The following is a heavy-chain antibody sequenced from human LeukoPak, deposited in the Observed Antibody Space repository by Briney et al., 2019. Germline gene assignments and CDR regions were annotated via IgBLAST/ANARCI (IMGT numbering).Heavy chain of an antibody. J-gene: IGHJ4*02. CDR1: GYSFTNYW. CDR2: TYPGNSNT. V-gene: IGHV5-51*01. Sequence: GESLKISGKGSGYSFTNYWIGWVRQMPGKGLEWMGVTYPGNSNTGYSPSFQGQVTISADKSISTAYLEWSSLKASDTAMYYCVRHVGGPPDYWGQGTLVTVSS. D-gene: IGHD4-23*01. CDR3: VRHVGGPPDY.